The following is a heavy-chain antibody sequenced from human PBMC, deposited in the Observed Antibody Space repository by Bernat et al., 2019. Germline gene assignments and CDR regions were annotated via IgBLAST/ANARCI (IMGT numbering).Heavy chain of an antibody. J-gene: IGHJ5*02. Sequence: QVQLVESGGGVVQPGRSLRLSCAASGFTFSSYGMHWVRQAPGKGLEWVAVISYDGSNKYYADSVKDRFTISRDNSKNTLYLQMNSLRAEDTAVYYCARDNVLVVYARPHNWFDPWGQGTLVTVSS. CDR2: ISYDGSNK. CDR1: GFTFSSYG. V-gene: IGHV3-30*03. D-gene: IGHD2-8*02. CDR3: ARDNVLVVYARPHNWFDP.